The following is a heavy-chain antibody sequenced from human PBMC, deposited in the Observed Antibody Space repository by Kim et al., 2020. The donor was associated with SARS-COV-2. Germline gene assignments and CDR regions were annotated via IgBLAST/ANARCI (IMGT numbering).Heavy chain of an antibody. D-gene: IGHD1-26*01. J-gene: IGHJ4*02. CDR1: GFTFSTYG. Sequence: GGSLRLSCAAYGFTFSTYGMHWVRQAPGKGLEWVAVIWYDGSNKYYADSVKGRFTISRDNSKNTVYLQMNSLRAEDTAVYYCARARGSYYYYFDYWGQGTLVTVSS. CDR3: ARARGSYYYYFDY. CDR2: IWYDGSNK. V-gene: IGHV3-33*01.